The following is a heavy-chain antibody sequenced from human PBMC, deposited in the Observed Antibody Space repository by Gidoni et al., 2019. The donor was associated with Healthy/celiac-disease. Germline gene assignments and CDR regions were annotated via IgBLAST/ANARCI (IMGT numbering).Heavy chain of an antibody. D-gene: IGHD6-13*01. J-gene: IGHJ4*02. CDR1: GGSISSGSYH. V-gene: IGHV4-61*02. Sequence: QVQLQESGPGLVKPSQTLSLTCTVSGGSISSGSYHWSWIRQPAGKGLEWIGRIYTSGSTNYNPSLKSRVTISVDTSKNQFSLKLSSVTAADTAVYYCARERGGPGIAAAGRRYFDYWGQGTLVTVSS. CDR3: ARERGGPGIAAAGRRYFDY. CDR2: IYTSGST.